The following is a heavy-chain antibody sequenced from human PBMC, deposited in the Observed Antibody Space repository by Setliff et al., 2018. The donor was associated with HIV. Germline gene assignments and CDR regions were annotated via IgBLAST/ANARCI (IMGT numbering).Heavy chain of an antibody. Sequence: SETLSLTCTVSGGSITSGSYYWSWIRQPAGQGLEWIGRIYSNGRTTHNPSLKSQVTISRDTSENQSSLRLSSVTAADTAVYYCARGSYTVRIDYWGQGTRVTVSS. J-gene: IGHJ4*02. D-gene: IGHD3-10*01. CDR1: GGSITSGSYY. V-gene: IGHV4-61*02. CDR3: ARGSYTVRIDY. CDR2: IYSNGRT.